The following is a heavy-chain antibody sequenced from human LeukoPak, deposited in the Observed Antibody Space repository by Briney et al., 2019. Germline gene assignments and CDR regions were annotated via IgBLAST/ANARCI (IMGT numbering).Heavy chain of an antibody. Sequence: SETLSLTCAVYGGSFSGYYWSWIRQPPGNGLEWIGEINHSGSTNYNPSLKSRVTISVDTSKNQFSLKLSSVTAADTAVYYCARGQSSEWLRTYYYYYGMDVWGKGTTVTVSS. J-gene: IGHJ6*04. CDR3: ARGQSSEWLRTYYYYYGMDV. V-gene: IGHV4-34*01. D-gene: IGHD5-12*01. CDR2: INHSGST. CDR1: GGSFSGYY.